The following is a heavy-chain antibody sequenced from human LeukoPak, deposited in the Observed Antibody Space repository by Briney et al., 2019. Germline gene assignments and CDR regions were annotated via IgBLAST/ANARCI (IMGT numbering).Heavy chain of an antibody. V-gene: IGHV3-7*01. J-gene: IGHJ4*02. CDR3: ARATMYRWGYFDY. D-gene: IGHD5-24*01. CDR1: GFTFSIYS. Sequence: GGSLRLSCAVSGFTFSIYSMTWVRQAPGKGLEWVANIKQDGSEKYYVDSVKGRFTISRDNAKNSLYLQMNSLRAEDTAVYYCARATMYRWGYFDYWGQGTLVTVSS. CDR2: IKQDGSEK.